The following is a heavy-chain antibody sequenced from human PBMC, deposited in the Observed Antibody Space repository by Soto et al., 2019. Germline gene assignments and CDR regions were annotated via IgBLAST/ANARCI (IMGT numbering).Heavy chain of an antibody. CDR1: GGSISSDYYC. D-gene: IGHD7-27*01. V-gene: IGHV4-30-4*01. CDR2: IYNSVNT. Sequence: QVQLQESGPGLVKPSQTLSLTCTVSGGSISSDYYCWSWIRQSPEKGLVWIGHIYNSVNTYSNPSPSSRVTISVDTSKNHFSLKLISVTAADTAVYYCARGPSGDTVDNWGQGTLVTVSS. J-gene: IGHJ4*02. CDR3: ARGPSGDTVDN.